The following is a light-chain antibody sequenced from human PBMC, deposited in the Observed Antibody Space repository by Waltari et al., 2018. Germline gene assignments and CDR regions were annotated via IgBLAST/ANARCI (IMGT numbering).Light chain of an antibody. Sequence: QSALTQPPSASGSPGQSVTISCTGTSRDVGGYNYVSWYQQHPGKAPKLMIYEVTKRPTGVPDRFSGSKSGDTASLTVSGLQVDDEADYYCSSYAGRNNFVVFGGGTKLTVL. V-gene: IGLV2-8*01. J-gene: IGLJ2*01. CDR2: EVT. CDR1: SRDVGGYNY. CDR3: SSYAGRNNFVV.